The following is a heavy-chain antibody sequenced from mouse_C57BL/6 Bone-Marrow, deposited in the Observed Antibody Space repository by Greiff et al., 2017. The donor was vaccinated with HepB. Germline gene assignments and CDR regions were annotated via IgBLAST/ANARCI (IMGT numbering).Heavy chain of an antibody. CDR1: GFTFSDYG. V-gene: IGHV5-17*01. J-gene: IGHJ2*01. CDR3: ARGYYGSSYYFDY. Sequence: EVHLVESGGGLVKPGGSLKLSCAASGFTFSDYGMHWVRQAPEKGLEWVAYISSGSSPIYYADTVTGRYTISRDNAKNTLFLQMTSLRSEDTAMYYSARGYYGSSYYFDYWGQGTTLTVSS. D-gene: IGHD1-1*01. CDR2: ISSGSSPI.